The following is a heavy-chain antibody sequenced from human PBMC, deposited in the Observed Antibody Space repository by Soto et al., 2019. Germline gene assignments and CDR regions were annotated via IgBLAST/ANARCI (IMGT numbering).Heavy chain of an antibody. V-gene: IGHV5-51*01. CDR2: IYPGDSDT. CDR3: ARHGGMATDLGDY. J-gene: IGHJ4*02. Sequence: XXSLKISCKGSGYSFTSYWIVWVRQMPGKGLEWMGIIYPGDSDTRYSPSFQGQVTISADKSISTAYLQWSSLKASDTAMYYCARHGGMATDLGDYWGQGTLVTVSS. D-gene: IGHD5-12*01. CDR1: GYSFTSYW.